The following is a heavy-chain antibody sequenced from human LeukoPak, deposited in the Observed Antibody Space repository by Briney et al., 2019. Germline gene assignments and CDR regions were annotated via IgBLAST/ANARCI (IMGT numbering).Heavy chain of an antibody. CDR1: GGSISSYY. J-gene: IGHJ6*03. CDR2: IYYSGST. CDR3: AREYRQDYGDDEPFYYMDV. V-gene: IGHV4-59*01. Sequence: SETLSLTCTVSGGSISSYYWSWIRQPPGQGLEWIGYIYYSGSTNYNPSLKSRVTISVDTSKNQFSLKLSSVTAADTAVYYCAREYRQDYGDDEPFYYMDVWGKGTTVTVSS. D-gene: IGHD4-17*01.